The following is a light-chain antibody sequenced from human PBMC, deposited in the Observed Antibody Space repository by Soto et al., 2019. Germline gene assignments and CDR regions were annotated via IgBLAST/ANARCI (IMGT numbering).Light chain of an antibody. CDR3: QQRSNWPPVT. CDR2: DAS. J-gene: IGKJ4*01. Sequence: EIVMTQCTATRSVSAGERATLSGRARQSVSSNLAWYQQKPGQAPRLLIYDASNRATGIPARFSGSGSGTDFTLTISSLEPEDFGVYYCQQRSNWPPVTFGGGTKVDIK. V-gene: IGKV3-11*01. CDR1: QSVSSN.